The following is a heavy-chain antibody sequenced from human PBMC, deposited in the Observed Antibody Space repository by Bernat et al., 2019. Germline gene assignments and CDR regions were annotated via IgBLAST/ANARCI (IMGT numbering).Heavy chain of an antibody. V-gene: IGHV4-59*01. J-gene: IGHJ4*02. Sequence: QVQLQESGPGLVNPSETLSLTCTVSGGSISSYYWSWIRQPPGKGLEWIGYIYYSGSTNYNPSLKSRVTISVDTSKTQFSLKLSSVTAADTAVYYCARARGPYDFLDYWGQGTLVTVSS. CDR1: GGSISSYY. D-gene: IGHD3-3*01. CDR3: ARARGPYDFLDY. CDR2: IYYSGST.